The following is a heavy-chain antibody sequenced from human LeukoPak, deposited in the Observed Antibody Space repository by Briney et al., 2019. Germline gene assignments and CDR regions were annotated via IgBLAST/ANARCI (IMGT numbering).Heavy chain of an antibody. J-gene: IGHJ4*02. Sequence: GRSLRLSCAASGFTFSSYGMHWVRQAPGKGLEWVAVIWYDGSNKYYADSVKGRFTISRDNSKNTLYLQMNSLRAEDTAVYYCARDGTYDFWSGYPDYWGQGTLVTVSS. V-gene: IGHV3-33*01. CDR3: ARDGTYDFWSGYPDY. D-gene: IGHD3-3*01. CDR2: IWYDGSNK. CDR1: GFTFSSYG.